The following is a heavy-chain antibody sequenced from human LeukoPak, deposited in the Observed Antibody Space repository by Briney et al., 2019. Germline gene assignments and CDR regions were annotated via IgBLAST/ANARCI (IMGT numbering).Heavy chain of an antibody. CDR2: IKQDGSEK. V-gene: IGHV3-7*01. CDR1: GFTFSSHW. CDR3: ARGPLLSGYYYGMDV. Sequence: GGSLRLSCAASGFTFSSHWMSWVRQAPGRGLEWVANIKQDGSEKYYVDSVKGRFTISRDNAKNSLYLQMNSLRAEDTAVYYCARGPLLSGYYYGMDVWGQGTTVTVSS. D-gene: IGHD2/OR15-2a*01. J-gene: IGHJ6*02.